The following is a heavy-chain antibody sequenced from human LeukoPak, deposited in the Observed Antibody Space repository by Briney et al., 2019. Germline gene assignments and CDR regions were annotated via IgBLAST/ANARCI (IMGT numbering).Heavy chain of an antibody. Sequence: GGSLRLSCAASGFTVSSNYMSWVRQAPGKGLEWVSVVYSGGSTYYADSVKGRFTISRDNSKNTLYLQMNSLRAEDTAVYYCARVLSNWFDPWGQGTLVTVSS. CDR1: GFTVSSNY. CDR2: VYSGGST. V-gene: IGHV3-66*01. CDR3: ARVLSNWFDP. J-gene: IGHJ5*02. D-gene: IGHD2/OR15-2a*01.